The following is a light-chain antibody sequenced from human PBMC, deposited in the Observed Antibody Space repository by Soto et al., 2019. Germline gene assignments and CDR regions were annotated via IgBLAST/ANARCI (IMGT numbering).Light chain of an antibody. CDR2: SNN. V-gene: IGLV1-47*02. CDR3: AAWDDSLSNFV. J-gene: IGLJ1*01. CDR1: SSNIGSNH. Sequence: QSVLTQPSSASGTPGQRVTISRPGSSSNIGSNHVYWYQQVPGTAPKLLIYSNNQRPSGVPDRFYGSKSGTAASLAISELRSEDEADYYCAAWDDSLSNFVFGTGTKVTVL.